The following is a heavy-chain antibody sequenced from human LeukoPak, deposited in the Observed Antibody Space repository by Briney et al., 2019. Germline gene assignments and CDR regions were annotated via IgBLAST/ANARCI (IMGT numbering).Heavy chain of an antibody. Sequence: GGSLRLSCAASGFTVSSNHNHMSWVRLAPGKGLEWVSVIYSGGTIFYADSVKGRFTISRDNSKNTVYLEMNSLRAEDTAVYYCARDGENHYYDYWGQGTLVTVST. CDR2: IYSGGTI. CDR3: ARDGENHYYDY. V-gene: IGHV3-66*01. J-gene: IGHJ4*02. CDR1: GFTVSSNH. D-gene: IGHD7-27*01.